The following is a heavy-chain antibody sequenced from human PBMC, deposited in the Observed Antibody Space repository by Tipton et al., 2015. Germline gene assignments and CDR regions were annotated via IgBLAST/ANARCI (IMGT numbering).Heavy chain of an antibody. J-gene: IGHJ6*02. CDR2: ISSDGSNK. Sequence: SLRLSCAASGFIFSSYGMHWVRQAPGKGLEWVAVISSDGSNKWYADSVKGRFTISRDESQNTVYLQMNSLRADDTAVYYCAREAITIFGVVVHYYHGMDVWGQGTTVTVSS. V-gene: IGHV3-30*03. CDR3: AREAITIFGVVVHYYHGMDV. D-gene: IGHD3-3*01. CDR1: GFIFSSYG.